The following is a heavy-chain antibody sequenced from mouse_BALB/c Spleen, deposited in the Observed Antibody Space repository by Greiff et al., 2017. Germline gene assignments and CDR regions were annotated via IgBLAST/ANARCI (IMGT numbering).Heavy chain of an antibody. J-gene: IGHJ2*01. CDR1: GFNIKDTY. D-gene: IGHD1-1*01. Sequence: VHVKQSGAELVKPGASVKLSCTASGFNIKDTYMHWVKQRPEQGLEWIGRIDPANGNTKYDPKFQGKATITADTSSNTAYLQLSSLTSEDTAVYYCARGVYYGYFDYWGQGTTLTVSP. CDR2: IDPANGNT. CDR3: ARGVYYGYFDY. V-gene: IGHV14-3*02.